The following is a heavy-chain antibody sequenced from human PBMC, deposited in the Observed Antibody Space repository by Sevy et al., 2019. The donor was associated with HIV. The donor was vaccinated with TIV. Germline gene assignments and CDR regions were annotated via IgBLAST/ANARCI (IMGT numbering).Heavy chain of an antibody. V-gene: IGHV4-59*01. D-gene: IGHD2-2*01. CDR2: IYYSGST. CDR1: GGSISSYY. CDR3: AREVVVVPAANPGTINWFDP. J-gene: IGHJ5*02. Sequence: KQSQTLSLTCTVSGGSISSYYWSWIRQPPGKGLEWIGYIYYSGSTNYNPSLKSRVTISVDTSKNQFSLKLSSVTAADTAVYYCAREVVVVPAANPGTINWFDPWGQGTLVTVSS.